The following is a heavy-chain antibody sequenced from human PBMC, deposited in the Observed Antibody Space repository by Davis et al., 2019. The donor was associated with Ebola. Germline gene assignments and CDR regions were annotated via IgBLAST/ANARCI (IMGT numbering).Heavy chain of an antibody. J-gene: IGHJ4*02. D-gene: IGHD6-13*01. CDR1: GDSINSNTW. CDR2: VHHSGIT. Sequence: PGGSLRLSCAVSGDSINSNTWWSWVRQTPGKGLEWIGEVHHSGITNYNPSLKSRLSISLDKSKNQFSLNLISVIAADTAVYYCAKDKTTSSSWPYYFDFWGQGTLVTVSS. V-gene: IGHV4-4*02. CDR3: AKDKTTSSSWPYYFDF.